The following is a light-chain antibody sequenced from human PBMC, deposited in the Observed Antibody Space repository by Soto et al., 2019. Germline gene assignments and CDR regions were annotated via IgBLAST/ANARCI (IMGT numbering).Light chain of an antibody. CDR1: NSDIGFYNY. J-gene: IGLJ1*01. CDR2: EVA. V-gene: IGLV2-14*01. CDR3: SSYTSSSPLYV. Sequence: QSALNQPASVSGSPGQSITISCTGTNSDIGFYNYVSWYQQHPGEAPKLIIYEVAKRPSGVSSRFSGSKSGNTASLTISGLQAEDEADYHCSSYTSSSPLYVFGTGTKVTVL.